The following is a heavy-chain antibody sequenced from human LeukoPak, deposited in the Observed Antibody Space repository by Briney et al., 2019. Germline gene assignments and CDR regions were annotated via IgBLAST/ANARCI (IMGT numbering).Heavy chain of an antibody. D-gene: IGHD3-22*01. V-gene: IGHV3-53*01. CDR3: ARGYYDSSGYGPY. CDR2: IYSGGST. J-gene: IGHJ4*02. Sequence: PGGSLRLSCAASGFTVSSNYMSWVRQAPGKGLEWVSVIYSGGSTYYADSVKGRFTISRDNSKNTLYLQMNSLRAEGTAVYYCARGYYDSSGYGPYWGQGTLVTVSS. CDR1: GFTVSSNY.